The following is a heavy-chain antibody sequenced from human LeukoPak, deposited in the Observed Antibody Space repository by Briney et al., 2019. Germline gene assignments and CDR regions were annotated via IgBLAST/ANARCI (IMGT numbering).Heavy chain of an antibody. CDR2: FKSSSYI. CDR1: GFVFSSYD. Sequence: GGSLRLSCAASGFVFSSYDMNWVRQAPGKGLEWVSCFKSSSYIYYADSVRGRFTISRDNAKNSLYLQMNSLRAEDTAVYYCARELPLTIFGVANGMDVWGQRTTVIVSS. D-gene: IGHD3-3*01. J-gene: IGHJ6*02. V-gene: IGHV3-21*01. CDR3: ARELPLTIFGVANGMDV.